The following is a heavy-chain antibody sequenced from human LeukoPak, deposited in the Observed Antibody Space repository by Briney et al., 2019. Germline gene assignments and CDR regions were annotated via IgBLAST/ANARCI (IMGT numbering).Heavy chain of an antibody. CDR1: GFTFSSYA. J-gene: IGHJ6*02. V-gene: IGHV3-23*01. CDR3: ARPTKYYYDSSGYHYYYYGMDV. CDR2: ISGSGGST. D-gene: IGHD3-22*01. Sequence: GGSLRLSCAASGFTFSSYAMSWVRQAPGKGLEWVSAISGSGGSTYYADSVKGRFTISRDNAKNSLYLQMNSLRAEDTAVYYCARPTKYYYDSSGYHYYYYGMDVWGQGTTVTVSS.